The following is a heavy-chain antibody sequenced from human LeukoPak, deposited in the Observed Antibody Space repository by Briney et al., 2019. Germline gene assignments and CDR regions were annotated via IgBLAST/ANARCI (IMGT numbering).Heavy chain of an antibody. V-gene: IGHV4-34*01. J-gene: IGHJ4*02. Sequence: SETLSLTCALYGGSFSGYYWSWIRQPPGKGLEWIGEINHSGSTNYNPSLKSRVTISVNTSKNQFSLKLSSVTAADTAVYYCARGRQRITMVRGVMKYFDYWGQGTLVTVSS. CDR1: GGSFSGYY. CDR2: INHSGST. D-gene: IGHD3-10*01. CDR3: ARGRQRITMVRGVMKYFDY.